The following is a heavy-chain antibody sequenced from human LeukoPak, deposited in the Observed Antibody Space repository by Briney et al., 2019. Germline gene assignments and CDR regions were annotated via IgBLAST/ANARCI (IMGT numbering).Heavy chain of an antibody. Sequence: PGGSLRLSCAASGFTFRVYSMNWVRQAPGKGLEWVSYITGSSSTIYYADSVRGRFTISRDNAKNSLYLQMNSLRAEDTAIYFCAKSRSGVSSCYNYWGQGTLVTVSS. J-gene: IGHJ4*02. D-gene: IGHD2-15*01. V-gene: IGHV3-48*01. CDR1: GFTFRVYS. CDR2: ITGSSSTI. CDR3: AKSRSGVSSCYNY.